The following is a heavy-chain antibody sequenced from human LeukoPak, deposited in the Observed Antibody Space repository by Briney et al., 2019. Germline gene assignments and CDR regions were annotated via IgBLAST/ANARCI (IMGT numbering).Heavy chain of an antibody. D-gene: IGHD3-3*01. CDR1: GYTFTSYG. CDR2: IIPIFGTA. V-gene: IGHV1-69*05. CDR3: ARDGYYDFWSGYPPQDHYYYMDV. Sequence: ASVKVSCKASGYTFTSYGISWVRQAPGQGLEWMGRIIPIFGTANYAQKFQGRVTITTDESTSTAYMELSSLRSEDTAVYYCARDGYYDFWSGYPPQDHYYYMDVWGKGTTVTVSS. J-gene: IGHJ6*03.